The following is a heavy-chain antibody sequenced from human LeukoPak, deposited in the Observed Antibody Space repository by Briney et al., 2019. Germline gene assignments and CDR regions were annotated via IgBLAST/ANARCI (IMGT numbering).Heavy chain of an antibody. D-gene: IGHD3-10*01. CDR1: GFTVSSNY. CDR3: ARDLGRRVGV. V-gene: IGHV4-59*02. Sequence: PGGSLRLSCAASGFTVSSNYMSWVRQAPGKGLEWIGYIYYSGSTNYNPSLKSRVTISVDTSKNQFSLKLSSVTAADTAVYYCARDLGRRVGVWGQGTMVTVSS. CDR2: IYYSGST. J-gene: IGHJ3*01.